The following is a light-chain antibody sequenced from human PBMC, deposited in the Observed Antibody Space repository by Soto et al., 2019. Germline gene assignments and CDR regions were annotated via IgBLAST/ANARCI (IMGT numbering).Light chain of an antibody. CDR3: QQGST. CDR2: GPS. V-gene: IGKV3-20*01. J-gene: IGKJ2*01. Sequence: EIVLTQSPGTLSLSPGDRATLSCRASQSVSSSYLAWYQQKTGQPPRLLIYGPSGRPTGIPDRFSGSGSGTDFTLTITGQEAEYFAEYNCQQGSTFGQGTKLEIK. CDR1: QSVSSSY.